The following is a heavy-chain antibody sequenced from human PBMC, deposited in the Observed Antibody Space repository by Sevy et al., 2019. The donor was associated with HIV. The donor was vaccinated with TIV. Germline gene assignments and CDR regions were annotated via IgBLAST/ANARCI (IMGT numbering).Heavy chain of an antibody. V-gene: IGHV4-4*07. D-gene: IGHD3-16*02. J-gene: IGHJ2*01. CDR1: GGSMSLYY. CDR2: IYPSGTT. CDR3: ARDRVVNYWYFDL. Sequence: ETLSLTCTVSGGSMSLYYWSWIRHPAGKRLEWIGRIYPSGTTNYNPSLKSRVTMSIDASKKQFSLKLCSVTAADTAVYYCARDRVVNYWYFDLWGRGTLVTVSS.